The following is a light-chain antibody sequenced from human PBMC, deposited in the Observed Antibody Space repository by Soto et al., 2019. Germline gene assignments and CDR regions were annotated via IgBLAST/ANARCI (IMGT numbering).Light chain of an antibody. CDR2: DAS. CDR3: QQYNNWPRT. V-gene: IGKV3-15*01. J-gene: IGKJ1*01. CDR1: QSVSSN. Sequence: EIVMTQSPATLSVSPGERVTLSCRASQSVSSNIAWYQQKPGQTPRLLIYDASTGATGIPARFSGSGSGTEFTLTISSLQSEDFAVYYCQQYNNWPRTFGQGTKVDIK.